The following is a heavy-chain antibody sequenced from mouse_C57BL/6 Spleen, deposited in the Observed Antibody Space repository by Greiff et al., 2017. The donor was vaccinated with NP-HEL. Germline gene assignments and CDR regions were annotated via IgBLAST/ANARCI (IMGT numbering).Heavy chain of an antibody. Sequence: VQLQQSGPVLVKPGASVKMSCKASGYTFTDYYMNWVKQSHGKSLEWIGVINPYNGGTSYNQKFKGKATLSVDKSSSTAYMELNSLTSEDSAVYYCARGGEKLYDCGGRFAYWGQGTLVTVSA. CDR3: ARGGEKLYDCGGRFAY. V-gene: IGHV1-19*01. CDR2: INPYNGGT. D-gene: IGHD2-4*01. J-gene: IGHJ3*01. CDR1: GYTFTDYY.